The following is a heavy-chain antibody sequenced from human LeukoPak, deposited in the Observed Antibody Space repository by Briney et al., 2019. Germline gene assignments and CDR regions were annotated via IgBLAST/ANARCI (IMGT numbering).Heavy chain of an antibody. CDR3: ARPGCSSTSCYGNFDY. V-gene: IGHV4-34*01. CDR1: GGSFSGYS. Sequence: PSETLSLTCAVYGGSFSGYSWSWIRQPPGKGLEWIGEINHSGSTNYNPSLKSRVTISVDTSKNQFSLKLSSVTAADTAVYYSARPGCSSTSCYGNFDYWGQGTLVTVSS. J-gene: IGHJ4*02. D-gene: IGHD2-2*01. CDR2: INHSGST.